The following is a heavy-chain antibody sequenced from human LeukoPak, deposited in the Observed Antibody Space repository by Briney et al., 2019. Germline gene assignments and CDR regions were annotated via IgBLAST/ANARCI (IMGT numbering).Heavy chain of an antibody. D-gene: IGHD3-22*01. V-gene: IGHV3-73*01. J-gene: IGHJ6*03. CDR2: IRSKANSYAT. CDR1: AFTFSGSA. Sequence: GGSLRLSCAASAFTFSGSAMHWVRQASGKGLEWVGRIRSKANSYATAYAASVKGRFTISRDDSKNTAYLQMNSLKTEDTAVYYCTRHATAYYYGSSGYYTYYYYMDVWGKGTTVTVSS. CDR3: TRHATAYYYGSSGYYTYYYYMDV.